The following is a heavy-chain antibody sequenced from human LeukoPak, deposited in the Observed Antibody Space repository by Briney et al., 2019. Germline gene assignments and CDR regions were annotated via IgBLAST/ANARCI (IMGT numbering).Heavy chain of an antibody. Sequence: SGTLSLTCTVSGGSISSYYWSWIRQPPGKGLEWIGYIYYSGSTNYNPSLKSRVTISVETSKNQFSLKLSSVTAADTAVYYCARGVNYYGSGSYYYFDYWGQGTLVTVSS. V-gene: IGHV4-59*01. D-gene: IGHD3-10*01. J-gene: IGHJ4*02. CDR2: IYYSGST. CDR3: ARGVNYYGSGSYYYFDY. CDR1: GGSISSYY.